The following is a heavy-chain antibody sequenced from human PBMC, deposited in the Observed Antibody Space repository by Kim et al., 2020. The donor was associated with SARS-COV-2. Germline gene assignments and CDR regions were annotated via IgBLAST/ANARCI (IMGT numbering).Heavy chain of an antibody. Sequence: GGSLRLSCAASGFTFSSYAMSWVRQAPGKGLEWVSAISGSGGSTYYADSVKGRFTISRDKSKNTLYLQMNSLGAEDTAVDYCAKVTSSGWYGGFDYWGQGPMVTVSS. D-gene: IGHD6-19*01. CDR3: AKVTSSGWYGGFDY. CDR2: ISGSGGST. CDR1: GFTFSSYA. J-gene: IGHJ4*02. V-gene: IGHV3-23*01.